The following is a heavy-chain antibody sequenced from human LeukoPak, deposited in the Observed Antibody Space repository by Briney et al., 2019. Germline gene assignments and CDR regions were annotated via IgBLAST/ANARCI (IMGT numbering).Heavy chain of an antibody. J-gene: IGHJ4*02. CDR1: GYPFTDYY. CDR2: TNPNTGDT. D-gene: IGHD3-10*01. CDR3: ATLVRGSNSYYPY. Sequence: GASVRVSCKASGYPFTDYYMHWIRQARGQGLEWMGWTNPNTGDTNYPQKFQGRVTMTTDTSISTAYMDLSRLCSDDTAVYYCATLVRGSNSYYPYWGQGTLVTVSS. V-gene: IGHV1-2*02.